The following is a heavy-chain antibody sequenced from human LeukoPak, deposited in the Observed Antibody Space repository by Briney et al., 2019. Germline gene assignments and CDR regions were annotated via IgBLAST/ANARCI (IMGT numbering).Heavy chain of an antibody. CDR1: GGSITSSYY. CDR2: ISSSGGT. J-gene: IGHJ3*02. CDR3: ARQERRDGSPKGCFDI. V-gene: IGHV4-39*01. D-gene: IGHD5-24*01. Sequence: SETLSLTRTVSGGSITSSYYWGWIRQPPGKGLEWIGSISSSGGTYYNPSLKSRLTMSVDTSKSQFSLKLNSVTAADTAVYSCARQERRDGSPKGCFDIWGQGTMVTVSS.